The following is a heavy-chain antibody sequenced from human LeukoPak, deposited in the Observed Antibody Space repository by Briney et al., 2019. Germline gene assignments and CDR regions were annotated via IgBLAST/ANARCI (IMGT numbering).Heavy chain of an antibody. Sequence: PGRSLRLSCADSGFTFSSYGMHWVRQAPGKGLEWVAVISYDGSNKYYADSVKGRFTIPRDNSKNTLYLQMNSLRAEDTAVYYCAKSLWFGELLYWGQGTLVTVSS. J-gene: IGHJ4*02. D-gene: IGHD3-10*01. CDR1: GFTFSSYG. CDR2: ISYDGSNK. V-gene: IGHV3-30*18. CDR3: AKSLWFGELLY.